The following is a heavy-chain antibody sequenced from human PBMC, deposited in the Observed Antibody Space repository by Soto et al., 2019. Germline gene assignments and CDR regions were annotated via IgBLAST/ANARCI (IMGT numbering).Heavy chain of an antibody. CDR3: AMTRLYDTGTNDYHRDALDI. CDR1: GFSFGTYV. D-gene: IGHD3-22*01. J-gene: IGHJ3*02. V-gene: IGHV3-23*01. CDR2: ISGSGGRV. Sequence: EVQLLESGGGMVEPRGSLKLSCAASGFSFGTYVMNWVRQAPGKGLEWVSGISGSGGRVYSADSVKGRFTIYRDNSRNTLYLQMNSLRAEDTAIYYCAMTRLYDTGTNDYHRDALDIWGQGTQVTVSS.